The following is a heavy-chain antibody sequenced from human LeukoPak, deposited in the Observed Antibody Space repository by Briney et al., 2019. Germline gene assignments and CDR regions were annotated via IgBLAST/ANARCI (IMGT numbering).Heavy chain of an antibody. CDR2: IYSGGST. CDR1: GFTVSSNY. D-gene: IGHD4-17*01. J-gene: IGHJ4*02. Sequence: PGGSLRLFCAASGFTVSSNYMSWVRQAPGKGLEWVSVIYSGGSTYYADSVKGRFTISRQISKNTLYLQMNSLRPDDTAVYYCARDPDYGPGLWGQGTLVTVSS. CDR3: ARDPDYGPGL. V-gene: IGHV3-53*04.